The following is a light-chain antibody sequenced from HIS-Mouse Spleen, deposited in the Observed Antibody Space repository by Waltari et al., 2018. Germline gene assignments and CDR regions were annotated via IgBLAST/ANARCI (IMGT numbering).Light chain of an antibody. J-gene: IGLJ2*01. CDR3: QVWDSSSDHVV. CDR2: DDS. Sequence: SYVLTPPPSVSVAPGKTARITCGGNNIASKSVHLYQQKPGQAPVLVVNDDSHRPSGIPERFSGSNSGNTATLTISRVEAGDEADYYCQVWDSSSDHVVFGGGTKLTVL. CDR1: NIASKS. V-gene: IGLV3-21*03.